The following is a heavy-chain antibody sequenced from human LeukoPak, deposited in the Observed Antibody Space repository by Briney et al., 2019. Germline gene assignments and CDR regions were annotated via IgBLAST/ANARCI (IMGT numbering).Heavy chain of an antibody. Sequence: PGGSLRLSCAASGFTFSSYWMSWVRQAPGKGLEWVANIKQDGSEKYYVDSVKGRFTISRDNAKNSLYLQMNSLRAEDTAVYYCAKDQARYSYGPYYFDYWGQGTLVTVSS. CDR2: IKQDGSEK. CDR3: AKDQARYSYGPYYFDY. D-gene: IGHD5-18*01. V-gene: IGHV3-7*04. J-gene: IGHJ4*02. CDR1: GFTFSSYW.